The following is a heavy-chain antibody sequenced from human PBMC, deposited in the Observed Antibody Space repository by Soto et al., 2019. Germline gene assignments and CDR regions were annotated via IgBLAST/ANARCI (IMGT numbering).Heavy chain of an antibody. CDR1: GFTFSSYA. CDR2: ISYDGSNK. D-gene: IGHD4-4*01. CDR3: ARDPLTVYGPPEFDP. V-gene: IGHV3-30-3*01. J-gene: IGHJ5*02. Sequence: GGSLRLSCAASGFTFSSYAMHWVRQAPGKGLEWVAVISYDGSNKYYADSVKGRFTISRDNSKNTLYLQMNSLRAEDTAVYYCARDPLTVYGPPEFDPWGQGTLVTVSS.